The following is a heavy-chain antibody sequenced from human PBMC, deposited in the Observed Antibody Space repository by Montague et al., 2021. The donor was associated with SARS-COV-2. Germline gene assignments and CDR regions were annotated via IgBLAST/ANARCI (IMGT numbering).Heavy chain of an antibody. CDR3: ARDNLERSSGWYDGFNY. Sequence: SLRPSCAASGFTFSTYTMHWVRQAPGKGLEWVALISYDENNEYYADSVKGRFTISRDNSKNTLFLQMNSLRAEDTAVYYCARDNLERSSGWYDGFNYWGQGTLLAVSS. CDR2: ISYDENNE. J-gene: IGHJ4*02. D-gene: IGHD6-19*01. CDR1: GFTFSTYT. V-gene: IGHV3-30-3*01.